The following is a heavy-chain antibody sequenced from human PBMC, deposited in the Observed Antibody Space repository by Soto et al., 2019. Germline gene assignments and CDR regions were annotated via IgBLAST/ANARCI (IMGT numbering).Heavy chain of an antibody. CDR1: GFTFDDYA. CDR2: ISWNSGSI. D-gene: IGHD4-17*01. J-gene: IGHJ4*02. V-gene: IGHV3-9*01. CDR3: AKGGTETTGGLHY. Sequence: PVGSLRLSCAASGFTFDDYAMHWVRQAPGKGLEWVSGISWNSGSIGYANSMKGRFTISRDNAKNSLYLQMNSLRTEDTALYYCAKGGTETTGGLHYWGQGTLVTVSS.